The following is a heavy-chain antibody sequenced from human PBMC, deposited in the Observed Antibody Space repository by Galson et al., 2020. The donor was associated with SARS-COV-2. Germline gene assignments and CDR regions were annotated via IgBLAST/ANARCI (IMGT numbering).Heavy chain of an antibody. D-gene: IGHD2-2*01. CDR2: ISTYEATT. J-gene: IGHJ4*02. V-gene: IGHV1-18*04. Sequence: ASVKVSCKDSGYPFIGHCFICLRQAPAQGLEWRGWISTYEATTLYAQKFQDSPTMTTDTSTSTAYMQPRSLITDDTAVYYCARADGNQPPDHPAVYWGQRTRVTVSS. CDR1: GYPFIGHC. CDR3: ARADGNQPPDHPAVY.